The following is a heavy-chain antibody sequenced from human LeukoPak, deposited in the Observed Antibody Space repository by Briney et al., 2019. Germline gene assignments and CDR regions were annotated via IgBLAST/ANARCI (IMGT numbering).Heavy chain of an antibody. Sequence: GGSLRLSCAASGFTFSSYAMHWVRRAPGKGLEWVAVILYDGSNKYYADSVKGRFTISRDNSKNTLYLQMNSLRAEDTAVCYCARDPGTGLYYYYGMDVWGQGTTVTVSS. J-gene: IGHJ6*02. V-gene: IGHV3-30-3*01. CDR3: ARDPGTGLYYYYGMDV. CDR1: GFTFSSYA. CDR2: ILYDGSNK. D-gene: IGHD2-8*02.